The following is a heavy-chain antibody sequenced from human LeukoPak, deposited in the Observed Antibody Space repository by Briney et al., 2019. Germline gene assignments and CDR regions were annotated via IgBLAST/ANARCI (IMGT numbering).Heavy chain of an antibody. CDR1: GASIIINNGY. CDR3: ARLELSGGIEAANY. J-gene: IGHJ4*02. CDR2: VRYSGST. D-gene: IGHD6-13*01. V-gene: IGHV4-39*01. Sequence: SEALSLTCTVSGASIIINNGYWGWIRQPPGKGLEWIGSVRYSGSTDYNPSLTSRVTIFVDASRNQISLKLTSVTAADTAVFYCARLELSGGIEAANYLGQGTLVTVSS.